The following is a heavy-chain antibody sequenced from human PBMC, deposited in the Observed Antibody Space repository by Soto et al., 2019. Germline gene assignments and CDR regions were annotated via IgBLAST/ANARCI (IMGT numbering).Heavy chain of an antibody. CDR1: GYTFTNYG. J-gene: IGHJ6*03. V-gene: IGHV1-18*01. D-gene: IGHD6-6*01. CDR2: TSAYNGDT. CDR3: ARGRQLVGYFYYYMDV. Sequence: QVQLLQSGAEVKKPGASVKVSCKASGYTFTNYGITWVRQAPGQGLEWMGWTSAYNGDTHYTQRLQGRLTMTTDTSTSTAYMERRGLRSDDTAVYYCARGRQLVGYFYYYMDVWGKGTTVTVSS.